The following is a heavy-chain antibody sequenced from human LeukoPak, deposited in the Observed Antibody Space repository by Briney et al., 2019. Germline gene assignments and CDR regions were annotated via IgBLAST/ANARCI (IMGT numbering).Heavy chain of an antibody. D-gene: IGHD2-2*01. CDR1: GFMFSRYW. CDR2: IKRDESEK. J-gene: IGHJ4*02. CDR3: ATSQRVVVPAVFVDY. V-gene: IGHV3-7*01. Sequence: GGSLRLSCAASGFMFSRYWMSWVRQAPGKGLEWVANIKRDESEKYYVDSEKGRFTISRDNAKNSLYLQMNSLRAEDTAVYYCATSQRVVVPAVFVDYWGQGTLVTVSA.